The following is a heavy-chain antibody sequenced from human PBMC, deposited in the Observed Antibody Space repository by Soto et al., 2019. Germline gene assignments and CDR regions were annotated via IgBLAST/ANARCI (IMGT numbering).Heavy chain of an antibody. CDR1: GGSFSGYY. D-gene: IGHD5-12*01. CDR2: INHSGST. V-gene: IGHV4-34*01. Sequence: QVQLQQWGAGLLKPSETLSLTCAVYGGSFSGYYWSWIRQPPGKGLEWIGEINHSGSTNYNPSLKRLVTISVDTSKNQFSLKLSSVTAADTAVYYCAHSGYAYGGGWFDPWGQGTLVTVSS. J-gene: IGHJ5*02. CDR3: AHSGYAYGGGWFDP.